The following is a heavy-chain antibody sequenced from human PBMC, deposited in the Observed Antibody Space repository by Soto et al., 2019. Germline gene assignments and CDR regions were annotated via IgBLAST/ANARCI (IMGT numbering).Heavy chain of an antibody. CDR1: GGSISSSSYY. V-gene: IGHV4-39*01. D-gene: IGHD3-3*01. CDR2: IYYSGST. J-gene: IGHJ4*02. CDR3: ARHVSVLATPNPEGGDFCDY. Sequence: SETLSLTCTVSGGSISSSSYYWGWIRQPPGKGLEWIGSIYYSGSTYYNPSLKSRVTISVDTSKNQFSLKLSSVTAADTAVYYCARHVSVLATPNPEGGDFCDYWGQGTLVTVSS.